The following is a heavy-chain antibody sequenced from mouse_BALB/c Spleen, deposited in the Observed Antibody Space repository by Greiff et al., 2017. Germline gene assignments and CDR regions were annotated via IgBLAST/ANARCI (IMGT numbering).Heavy chain of an antibody. CDR1: GFTFSSYA. D-gene: IGHD1-1*01. CDR3: ARVEGDDYGYFDY. Sequence: EVKVVESGGGLVKPGGSLKLSCAASGFTFSSYAMSWVRQTPEKRLEWVASISSGGSTYYPDSVKGRFTISRDNARNILYLQMSSLRSEDTAMYYCARVEGDDYGYFDYWGQGTTLTVSS. J-gene: IGHJ2*01. V-gene: IGHV5-6-5*01. CDR2: ISSGGST.